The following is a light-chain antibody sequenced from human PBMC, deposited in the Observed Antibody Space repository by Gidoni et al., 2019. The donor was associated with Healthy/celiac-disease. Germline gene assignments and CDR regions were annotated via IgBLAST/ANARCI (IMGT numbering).Light chain of an antibody. CDR3: QQCYCAPYT. V-gene: IGKV4-1*01. Sequence: DIVMTQSPASLAVSLGERATIHRKSIQSVLYNSNNKNYLAWYQQKPGQPPKLLIYGASTRESGVPDRFSGSGSGTDFTLIISSVQAEYVAFYYWQQCYCAPYTFGQGTKLEIK. CDR1: QSVLYNSNNKNY. CDR2: GAS. J-gene: IGKJ2*01.